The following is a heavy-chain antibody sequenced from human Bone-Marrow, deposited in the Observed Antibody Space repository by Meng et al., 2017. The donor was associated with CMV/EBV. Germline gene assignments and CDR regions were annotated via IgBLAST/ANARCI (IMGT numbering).Heavy chain of an antibody. CDR2: ISYDGSNK. J-gene: IGHJ6*02. CDR3: ARSLYCSGGSCYPNNYYYYGMDV. Sequence: GESLKISCAASGFTCSSYAMHWVRQAPGKGLEWVAVISYDGSNKYYADSVKGRFTISRDNSKNTLYLQMNSLRAEDTAVYYCARSLYCSGGSCYPNNYYYYGMDVWGQGTTVTVSS. D-gene: IGHD2-15*01. CDR1: GFTCSSYA. V-gene: IGHV3-30*04.